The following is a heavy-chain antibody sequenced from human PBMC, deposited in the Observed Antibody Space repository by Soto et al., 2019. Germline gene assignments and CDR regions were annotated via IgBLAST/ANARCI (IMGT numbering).Heavy chain of an antibody. V-gene: IGHV4-4*02. Sequence: PSDTLSLTCDVSGGSLYSSNWWTWVRKTPWKGLERIGEIHHSGSTHYNAPIMSRLTISTENSKNQYCLNLASLTDADTAMYYWATRGGGGSGVFMINCLDPWGQVTQVTVCS. CDR1: GGSLYSSNW. CDR3: ATRGGGGSGVFMINCLDP. CDR2: IHHSGST. D-gene: IGHD3-3*01. J-gene: IGHJ5*02.